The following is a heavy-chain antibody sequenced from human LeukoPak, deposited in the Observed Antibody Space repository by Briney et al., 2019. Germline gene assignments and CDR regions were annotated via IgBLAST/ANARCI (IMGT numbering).Heavy chain of an antibody. CDR2: ITSEGSDT. CDR1: GFTFNAYW. D-gene: IGHD2-2*02. V-gene: IGHV3-74*01. J-gene: IGHJ4*02. CDR3: ARDGKYTPGY. Sequence: PGGSLRLSCAASGFTFNAYWMHWVRQAPGKGLVWVSRITSEGSDTTYADSVKGRFTMSRDNAKNTLYLQMNGLRAGETAVYYCARDGKYTPGYWGQGTLVTVFS.